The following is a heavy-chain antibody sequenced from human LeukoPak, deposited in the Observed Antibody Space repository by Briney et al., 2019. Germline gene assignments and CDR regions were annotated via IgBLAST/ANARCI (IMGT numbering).Heavy chain of an antibody. Sequence: ASVKASCKTSGYTFTGYYMHWVRQAPGQGLEWMGWINPNSGGTNYAQKFQGRVTMTRDTSISTAYMELSRLRSDDTAVYYCARDRIWFGEDQVSINWFDPWGQGTLVTVSS. CDR1: GYTFTGYY. CDR3: ARDRIWFGEDQVSINWFDP. V-gene: IGHV1-2*02. D-gene: IGHD3-10*01. CDR2: INPNSGGT. J-gene: IGHJ5*02.